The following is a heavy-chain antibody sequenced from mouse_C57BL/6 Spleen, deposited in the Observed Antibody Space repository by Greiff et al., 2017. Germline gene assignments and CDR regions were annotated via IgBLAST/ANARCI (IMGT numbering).Heavy chain of an antibody. D-gene: IGHD1-1*01. CDR2: IDPSDSYT. V-gene: IGHV1-69*01. CDR1: GYTFTSYW. Sequence: VQLQQPGAELVMPGASVQLSCKASGYTFTSYWMHWVKQRPGQGLEWIGEIDPSDSYTNYTQKFQGKSTLTVDTYSSTAYMQLSSLPSEDSSVDYCARVGSSYGDAMDYWGQGTSVTVSS. CDR3: ARVGSSYGDAMDY. J-gene: IGHJ4*01.